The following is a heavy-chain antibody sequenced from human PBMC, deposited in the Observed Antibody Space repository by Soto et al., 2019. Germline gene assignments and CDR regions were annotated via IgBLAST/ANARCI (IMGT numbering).Heavy chain of an antibody. CDR2: MYSAGDT. V-gene: IGHV3-53*01. CDR1: GFTVSGSY. D-gene: IGHD1-1*01. Sequence: PEGSLRLCCVASGFTVSGSYMPWVRQAPGKGLEWVSVMYSAGDTYYADSVKGRFTVSKDITENMFYLQMTSLRAEETATYSCCGTNGRPFLPYRKDVWGRGTTVTVSS. J-gene: IGHJ6*02. CDR3: CGTNGRPFLPYRKDV.